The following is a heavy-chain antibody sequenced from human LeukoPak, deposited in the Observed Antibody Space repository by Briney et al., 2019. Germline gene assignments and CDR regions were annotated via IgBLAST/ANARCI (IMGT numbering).Heavy chain of an antibody. D-gene: IGHD1-26*01. Sequence: PSETLSLTCAVYGGSFSGYYWSWIRQPPGKGLEWIGEINHSGSTNYNPSLKSRVTISIDTSKNHFSLKVTSVTAADTAVYYCARGLGSYPYYFDYWGQGTLVTVSS. V-gene: IGHV4-34*01. CDR1: GGSFSGYY. J-gene: IGHJ4*02. CDR2: INHSGST. CDR3: ARGLGSYPYYFDY.